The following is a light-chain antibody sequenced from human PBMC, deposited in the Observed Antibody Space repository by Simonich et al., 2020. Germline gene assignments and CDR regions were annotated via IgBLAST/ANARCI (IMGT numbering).Light chain of an antibody. CDR3: QQYYSYPRT. CDR1: QGIHSY. J-gene: IGKJ1*01. CDR2: ASS. V-gene: IGKV1-8*01. Sequence: AIRMTQSPSSLSASTGDRVTITCRASQGIHSYLAWYQKKPGKAPKLLIYASSTLQSGVPSRFSGSGSGTDFTLTISGLQSEDFATYYCQQYYSYPRTFGQGTKVEIK.